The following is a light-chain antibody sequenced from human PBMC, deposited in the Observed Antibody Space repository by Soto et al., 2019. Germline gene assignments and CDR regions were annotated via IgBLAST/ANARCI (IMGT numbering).Light chain of an antibody. J-gene: IGKJ1*01. CDR1: QSFSRW. CDR2: DDS. Sequence: DIQMTQSPSTLSAYVGDRVTITCRASQSFSRWLAWYQQKPGKPPKLLIYDDSTLESGVPSRFSGSGSGTEFTLTISSLQTDDFSTYYCQQYHSYWTFGQGTKVDIK. CDR3: QQYHSYWT. V-gene: IGKV1-5*01.